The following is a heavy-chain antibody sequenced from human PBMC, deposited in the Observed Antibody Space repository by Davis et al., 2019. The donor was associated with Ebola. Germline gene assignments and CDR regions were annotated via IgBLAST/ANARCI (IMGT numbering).Heavy chain of an antibody. CDR3: AKVDCSSTRCHH. CDR2: ISERGSST. CDR1: GAAFRSYA. J-gene: IGHJ5*02. V-gene: IGHV3-23*01. D-gene: IGHD2-2*01. Sequence: PGGSLRLFCAASGAAFRSYAMIWVRQAPGKGLEAICFISERGSSTYYADSVKGRFSISRDNSLNTLYLQMNSLRVEDTAIYYCAKVDCSSTRCHHWGQGTLVTVSS.